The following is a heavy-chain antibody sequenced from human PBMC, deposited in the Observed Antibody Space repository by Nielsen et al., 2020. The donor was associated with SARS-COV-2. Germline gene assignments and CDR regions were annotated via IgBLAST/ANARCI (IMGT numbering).Heavy chain of an antibody. J-gene: IGHJ4*02. V-gene: IGHV5-10-1*01. CDR2: IDPSDSYT. CDR1: GYSFTRNW. Sequence: GESLKISCQGSGYSFTRNWITWVRQVPGKGLEWVGRIDPSDSYTNYSPSFQGHVTISVDRAISTAFLQWSSLRASDSAMYYCARPASGTYQNPDSWGQGTLVTVTS. D-gene: IGHD1-26*01. CDR3: ARPASGTYQNPDS.